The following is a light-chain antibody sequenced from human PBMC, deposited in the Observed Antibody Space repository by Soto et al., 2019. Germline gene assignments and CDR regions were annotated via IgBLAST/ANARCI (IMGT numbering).Light chain of an antibody. J-gene: IGKJ1*01. V-gene: IGKV3-15*01. CDR1: QSVSSY. CDR3: QQYNNWPPWT. CDR2: GAS. Sequence: EIVMTQSPATLSVSTGERATLSCRASQSVSSYLAWYQQKPGKAPRLLIYGASSRATGIPARFSGSGSGTELTLTISSLQSEDFAVYYCQQYNNWPPWTFGQGTKVEIK.